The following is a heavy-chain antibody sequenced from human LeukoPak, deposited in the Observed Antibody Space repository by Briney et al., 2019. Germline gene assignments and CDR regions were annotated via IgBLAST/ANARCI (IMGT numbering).Heavy chain of an antibody. J-gene: IGHJ4*02. V-gene: IGHV4-59*01. CDR3: ARASGDNSDSDY. CDR2: IYYSGST. Sequence: SETLSLTCTVSGGSISSYYWSWIRQPPGKGLEWIWYIYYSGSTNYNPSLKSRVTISVDTSKNQFSLKLSSVTAADTAVYYCARASGDNSDSDYWGQGTLVTVSS. CDR1: GGSISSYY. D-gene: IGHD4-23*01.